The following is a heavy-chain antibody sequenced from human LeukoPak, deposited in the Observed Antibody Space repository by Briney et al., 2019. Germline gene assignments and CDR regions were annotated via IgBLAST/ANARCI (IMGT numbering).Heavy chain of an antibody. D-gene: IGHD3-3*01. CDR3: AKTKYYDFWSGYFDY. J-gene: IGHJ4*02. V-gene: IGHV3-9*03. CDR1: RFTFDDYA. CDR2: ISWNSGSI. Sequence: GGSLRLSCAASRFTFDDYAMHWVRQAPGKGLEWVSGISWNSGSIGYADSVKGRFTISRDKAKNSLYLQMNSLRAEDMALYYCAKTKYYDFWSGYFDYWGQGTLVTVSS.